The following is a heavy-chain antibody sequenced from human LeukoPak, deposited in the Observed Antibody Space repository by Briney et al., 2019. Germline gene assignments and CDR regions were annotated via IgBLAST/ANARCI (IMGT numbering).Heavy chain of an antibody. CDR2: IIPIFGTA. CDR3: ARSEVGATVRKYYFDY. J-gene: IGHJ4*02. CDR1: GYTFTSYG. Sequence: SAKVSCKASGYTFTSYGISWGRQAPGQGLEWMGGIIPIFGTANYAQKFQGRVTITADESTSTAYMELSSLRSEDTAVYYCARSEVGATVRKYYFDYWGQGTLVTVSS. D-gene: IGHD1-26*01. V-gene: IGHV1-69*13.